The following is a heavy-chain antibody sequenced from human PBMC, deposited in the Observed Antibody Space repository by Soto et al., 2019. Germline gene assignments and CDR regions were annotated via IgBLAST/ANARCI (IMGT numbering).Heavy chain of an antibody. Sequence: SETLSLTCTVSGDSITNYQWSWIRQSPEKGLEWIGYILNSGSTVYNPSLKSRVTISADSSRNQFSLKLTSVTAADTAIYYCAGDIRSGSYRFDYWGQGTLVTVSS. CDR1: GDSITNYQ. CDR2: ILNSGST. J-gene: IGHJ4*02. V-gene: IGHV4-4*09. D-gene: IGHD1-26*01. CDR3: AGDIRSGSYRFDY.